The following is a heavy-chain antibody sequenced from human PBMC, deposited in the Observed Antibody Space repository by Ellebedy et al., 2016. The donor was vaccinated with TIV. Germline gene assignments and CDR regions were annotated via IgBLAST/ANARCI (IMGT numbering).Heavy chain of an antibody. J-gene: IGHJ4*03. CDR2: VYHRGNT. V-gene: IGHV4-4*02. CDR3: ARDFGGWPFDS. D-gene: IGHD6-19*01. Sequence: SETLSLTCAVSGDSISNGFWWNWVRQPPGKGLEWIGEVYHRGNTNYNPSLKSRVTMSADTSKNQISLKLSSVTAADTAVYYCARDFGGWPFDSWGQGTTVTVSS. CDR1: GDSISNGFW.